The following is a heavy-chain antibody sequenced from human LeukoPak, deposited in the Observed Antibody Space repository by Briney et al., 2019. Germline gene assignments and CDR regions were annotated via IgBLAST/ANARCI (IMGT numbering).Heavy chain of an antibody. CDR1: GGSFSGYY. D-gene: IGHD5-18*01. CDR3: ARRGYSYGSDY. CDR2: INHSGST. J-gene: IGHJ4*02. V-gene: IGHV4-34*01. Sequence: SETLSLTCAVYGGSFSGYYWSWIRQPPGKGLEWIGEINHSGSTNYNPSLKSRVTISVDTSKNQFSLKLSSVTAADTAVYYCARRGYSYGSDYWGQGTLVTVSS.